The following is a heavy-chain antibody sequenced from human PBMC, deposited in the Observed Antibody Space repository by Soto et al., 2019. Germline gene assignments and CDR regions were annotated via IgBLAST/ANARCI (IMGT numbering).Heavy chain of an antibody. J-gene: IGHJ3*02. CDR2: VYYSGST. D-gene: IGHD3-22*01. V-gene: IGHV4-59*01. CDR1: GASISSSY. Sequence: KPSETLSLTCTVSGASISSSYWSWIRQSPGKGLEWIGYVYYSGSTNYNPSLKSRVTISVDTSKNQFSLKLSSVTAADTAVYYCARGYYDSRGQSNTFDIWGQGTMVTVSS. CDR3: ARGYYDSRGQSNTFDI.